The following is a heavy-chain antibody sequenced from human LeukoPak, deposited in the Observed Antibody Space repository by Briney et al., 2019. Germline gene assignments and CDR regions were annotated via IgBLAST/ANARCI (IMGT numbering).Heavy chain of an antibody. CDR2: ISSSGSTI. D-gene: IGHD3-10*01. J-gene: IGHJ4*02. V-gene: IGHV3-11*04. CDR1: GFTFSDYY. CDR3: AREESRGFAMLF. Sequence: GGSLRLSCAASGFTFSDYYMSWIRQAPGKGLEWVSYISSSGSTIYYADSVKGRFTISRDNSKNTLYLQMDSLRAEDTAVYYCAREESRGFAMLFWGQGTLVTVSS.